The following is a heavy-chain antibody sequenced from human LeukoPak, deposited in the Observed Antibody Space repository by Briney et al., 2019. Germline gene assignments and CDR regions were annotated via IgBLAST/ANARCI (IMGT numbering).Heavy chain of an antibody. CDR2: IYDDNT. Sequence: GSLRLSCAASGFTVSAYAMAWVRQAPGKGLEWVSTIYDDNTYYADSVKGRFAISTDNSKNTLYLQMNSLRVEDTAVYFCAARKVRGVWFYLDYWGQGTLVTVSS. V-gene: IGHV3-23*01. J-gene: IGHJ4*02. D-gene: IGHD3-10*01. CDR1: GFTVSAYA. CDR3: AARKVRGVWFYLDY.